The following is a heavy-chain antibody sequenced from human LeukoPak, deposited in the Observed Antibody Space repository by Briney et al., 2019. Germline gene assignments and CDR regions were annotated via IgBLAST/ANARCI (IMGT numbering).Heavy chain of an antibody. Sequence: MTSETLSLTCTVSGGSISSSSYYWGWIRQPPGKGLEWIGSIYYSGSTYYNPSLKCRVTISVDTSKNQFSLKLSSVTAADTAVYYCARQYSSSWYELDYWGQGTLVTVSS. D-gene: IGHD6-13*01. CDR1: GGSISSSSYY. CDR2: IYYSGST. J-gene: IGHJ4*02. CDR3: ARQYSSSWYELDY. V-gene: IGHV4-39*01.